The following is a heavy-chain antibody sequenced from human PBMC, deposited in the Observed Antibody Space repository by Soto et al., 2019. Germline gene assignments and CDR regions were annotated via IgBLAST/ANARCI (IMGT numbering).Heavy chain of an antibody. CDR2: IKEDGSEK. V-gene: IGHV3-7*03. CDR1: GFTFSSYW. J-gene: IGHJ4*02. Sequence: GGSLRLSCAASGFTFSSYWMSWVRQAPGKGLEWVANIKEDGSEKNYLDSVKGRFTISRHNSKSTLYLQMNSLRAEDTAVYYCASGKTIFDYWGQGTLVTVSS. CDR3: ASGKTIFDY.